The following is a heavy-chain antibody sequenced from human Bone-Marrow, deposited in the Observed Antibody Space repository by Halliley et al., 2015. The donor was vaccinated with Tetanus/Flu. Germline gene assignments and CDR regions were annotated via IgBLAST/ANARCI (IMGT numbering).Heavy chain of an antibody. D-gene: IGHD3-22*01. V-gene: IGHV4-30-2*01. CDR1: GGSISSGGYS. J-gene: IGHJ3*02. Sequence: TLSLTCAVSGGSISSGGYSWIWLRQPPGKGLEWIGYIYRSENTYYNLSLKSRVTISVDRSKNQFSLNLSSVTAADTAVYYCARGGYYGGSGFRSGAFDIWGQGTMVTVSS. CDR2: IYRSENT. CDR3: ARGGYYGGSGFRSGAFDI.